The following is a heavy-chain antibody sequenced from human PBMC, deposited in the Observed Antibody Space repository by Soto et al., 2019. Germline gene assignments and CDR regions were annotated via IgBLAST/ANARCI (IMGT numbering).Heavy chain of an antibody. CDR1: GLTFSTDE. V-gene: IGHV3-48*03. CDR3: VREGGSLAFDS. Sequence: EVQLVASGGDLVPPGGSLRLSCAVSGLTFSTDEMNWVRQAPGKGLEWLAYISYTSTTIKYADSVKGRFAVSRDNAKKSLYLQMNNLTVEYTAIYYCVREGGSLAFDSWGQGTLVTVSS. CDR2: ISYTSTTI. D-gene: IGHD1-1*01. J-gene: IGHJ4*02.